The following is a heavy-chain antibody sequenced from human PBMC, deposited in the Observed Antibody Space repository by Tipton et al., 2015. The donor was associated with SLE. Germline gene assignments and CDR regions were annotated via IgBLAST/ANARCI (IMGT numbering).Heavy chain of an antibody. CDR2: IYSGGST. Sequence: VQLVQSGGGLVQPGGSLRLSCAASGFTVSSNYMSWVRQAPGKGLEWVSVIYSGGSTYYADSVKGRFAISRDNSKNTLYLQMNSPRAEDTAVYYCARDRGSGWFDFDYWGQGTLVTVSS. CDR1: GFTVSSNY. D-gene: IGHD6-19*01. V-gene: IGHV3-53*04. CDR3: ARDRGSGWFDFDY. J-gene: IGHJ4*02.